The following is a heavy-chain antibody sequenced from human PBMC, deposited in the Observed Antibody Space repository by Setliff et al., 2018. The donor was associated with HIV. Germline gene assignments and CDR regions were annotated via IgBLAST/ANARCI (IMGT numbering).Heavy chain of an antibody. CDR2: INHRGGT. CDR3: AAFSWDCPDLSCHRSFHY. Sequence: PSETLSLTCAVHGASLSDYYWNWIRQSPGKGLEWIGEINHRGGTNYNPTFKNRLAMSVDPSKNQFSLHLGSVTAADTAVYYCAAFSWDCPDLSCHRSFHYWDQGALVTVSS. V-gene: IGHV4-34*01. CDR1: GASLSDYY. D-gene: IGHD2-8*02. J-gene: IGHJ1*01.